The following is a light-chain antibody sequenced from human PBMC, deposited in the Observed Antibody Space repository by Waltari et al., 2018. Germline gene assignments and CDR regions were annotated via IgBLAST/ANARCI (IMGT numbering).Light chain of an antibody. J-gene: IGKJ4*01. CDR1: QAIKNN. CDR2: EVS. V-gene: IGKV1-33*01. CDR3: QQYDNLVT. Sequence: DIQMTQSPSSLSASVGDRVTITCQASQAIKNNLNWYQQKPGKAPELLIYEVSKLETGVPSRFGGSGSGTDFSFTISSLQPEDIATYYCQQYDNLVTFGGGTRV.